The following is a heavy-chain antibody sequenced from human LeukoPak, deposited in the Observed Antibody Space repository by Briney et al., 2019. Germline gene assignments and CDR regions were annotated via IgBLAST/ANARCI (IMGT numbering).Heavy chain of an antibody. J-gene: IGHJ3*02. CDR1: GGSISSYY. CDR2: IYYSGST. D-gene: IGHD2-15*01. V-gene: IGHV4-59*12. Sequence: SETLSLACTVSGGSISSYYWSWIRQPPGKGLEWIGYIYYSGSTNYNPSLKSRVTISVDKSKNQFSLKLSSVTAADTAVYYCARERDGGGNAFDIWGQGTMVTVSS. CDR3: ARERDGGGNAFDI.